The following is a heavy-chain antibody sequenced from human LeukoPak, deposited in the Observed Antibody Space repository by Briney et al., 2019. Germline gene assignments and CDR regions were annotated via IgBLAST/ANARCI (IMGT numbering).Heavy chain of an antibody. J-gene: IGHJ5*02. CDR2: TSGSGGSS. V-gene: IGHV3-23*01. D-gene: IGHD3-10*01. Sequence: PGGSLRLSCAASGFTFSSYAMIWVRQAPGKGREWVSTTSGSGGSSYYADSVKGRFTISRDNSKNTLYLQMNSLRVEDTAVYYCAKGGTHYYRSGQYNWFDPWGQGTLVTVSS. CDR1: GFTFSSYA. CDR3: AKGGTHYYRSGQYNWFDP.